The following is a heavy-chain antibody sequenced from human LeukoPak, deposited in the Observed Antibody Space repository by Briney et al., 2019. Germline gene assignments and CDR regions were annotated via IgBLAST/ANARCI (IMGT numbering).Heavy chain of an antibody. J-gene: IGHJ4*02. D-gene: IGHD6-13*01. V-gene: IGHV3-48*03. CDR1: GFTFSNYE. CDR2: ISNSGSTI. Sequence: PGGSLRLSCAASGFTFSNYEMNWVRQAPGKGLEWVSYISNSGSTIYYADSVKGRFTISRDNAKNSLYLQMNSLRAEDTAVYYCARVGWEQQLAYWGQGTLVTVSS. CDR3: ARVGWEQQLAY.